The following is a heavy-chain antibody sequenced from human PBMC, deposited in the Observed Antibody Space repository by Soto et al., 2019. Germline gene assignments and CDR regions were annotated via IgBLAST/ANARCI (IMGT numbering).Heavy chain of an antibody. J-gene: IGHJ6*03. Sequence: QVQLMQSGAEVKKPGASVKVSCKASGYPFTSYSISWVRQAPGQGLEWMGWISTYYGNTNYAQKFQGRLTMTTDTSTSTAYMEVRSLSSDDTAVYYCARGVDYFYQYMDVWGKGTTVTVSS. CDR3: ARGVDYFYQYMDV. V-gene: IGHV1-18*01. CDR2: ISTYYGNT. CDR1: GYPFTSYS.